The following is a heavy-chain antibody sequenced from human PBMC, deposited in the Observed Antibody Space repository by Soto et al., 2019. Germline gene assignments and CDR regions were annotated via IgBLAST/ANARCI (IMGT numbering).Heavy chain of an antibody. CDR3: ARLGSSGWYQGSYFDY. CDR2: ILYSGST. J-gene: IGHJ4*02. CDR1: GGSITRNNHY. V-gene: IGHV4-39*01. Sequence: QLQLQESGPGLVKPSETLSLTCIVSGGSITRNNHYWGWIRQSPGKGLEWIGSILYSGSTNYNPSRKSRVTLSVETSKNQFSLKMSSVTAADPALYYCARLGSSGWYQGSYFDYWGQGTLVTVSS. D-gene: IGHD6-19*01.